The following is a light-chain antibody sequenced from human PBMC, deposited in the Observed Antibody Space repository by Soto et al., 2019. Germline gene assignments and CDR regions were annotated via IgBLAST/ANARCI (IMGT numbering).Light chain of an antibody. J-gene: IGKJ2*01. CDR3: MQALQTPYT. CDR1: HSLLHSNGYNY. CDR2: LGS. V-gene: IGKV2-28*01. Sequence: DIVMTQSPLSLPVTPGEPASISCRSRHSLLHSNGYNYLDWYLQKPGQSPQLLIYLGSHRSSGVPDRFCGSGSGTDLTLKISRVEADDVGVYYCMQALQTPYTFGQGTKLDIK.